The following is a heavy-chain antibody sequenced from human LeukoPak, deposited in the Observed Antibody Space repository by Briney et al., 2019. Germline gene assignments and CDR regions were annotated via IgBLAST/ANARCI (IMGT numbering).Heavy chain of an antibody. D-gene: IGHD6-19*01. CDR3: AVRQWLVSNWFDP. CDR2: IYYSGST. V-gene: IGHV4-30-4*01. J-gene: IGHJ5*02. CDR1: GGSISSGDYY. Sequence: SETLSLTCTVSGGSISSGDYYWSWIRQPPGKGLEWIGYIYYSGSTYYNPSLKSRVTISVDTSKNQFSLKLSSVTAADTAVYYCAVRQWLVSNWFDPWGRGTLVTVSS.